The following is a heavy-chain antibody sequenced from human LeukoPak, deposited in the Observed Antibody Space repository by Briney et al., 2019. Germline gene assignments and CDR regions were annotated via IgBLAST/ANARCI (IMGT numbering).Heavy chain of an antibody. CDR2: INHGGST. D-gene: IGHD4/OR15-4a*01. V-gene: IGHV4-34*01. J-gene: IGHJ4*02. CDR3: AREGRMSMGIEY. Sequence: PSETLSLTCAVYGGSLSGYYWSWIRQSPGKGLEWIGEINHGGSTNYNPSVKSRVIMSVDTSKNHFSLKLSSVTAADTAVYFCAREGRMSMGIEYWGQGTLVTVSS. CDR1: GGSLSGYY.